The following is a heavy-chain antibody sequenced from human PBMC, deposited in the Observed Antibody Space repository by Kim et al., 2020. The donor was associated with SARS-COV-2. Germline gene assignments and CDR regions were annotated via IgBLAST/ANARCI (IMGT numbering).Heavy chain of an antibody. CDR2: I. V-gene: IGHV3-9*01. Sequence: ISYTDSVKGRFTLPRENAKKSLYLQMNSLVAEDTALYYCAKGIGGESVDPWGQGTLVTVSS. J-gene: IGHJ5*02. CDR3: AKGIGGESVDP. D-gene: IGHD3-10*01.